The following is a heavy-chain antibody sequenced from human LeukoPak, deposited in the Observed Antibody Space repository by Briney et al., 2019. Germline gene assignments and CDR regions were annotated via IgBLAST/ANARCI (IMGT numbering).Heavy chain of an antibody. V-gene: IGHV1-69*05. J-gene: IGHJ4*02. CDR2: IIPIFGTA. CDR3: ARYSSQYYFDY. CDR1: GGTFSSYA. Sequence: GASVKVSCKASGGTFSSYAISWVRQAPGQGLEWMGRIIPIFGTANYAQKFQGRVTITTDESTSTAYMELSSLRSGDTAVYYCARYSSQYYFDYWGQGTLVTVSS. D-gene: IGHD6-13*01.